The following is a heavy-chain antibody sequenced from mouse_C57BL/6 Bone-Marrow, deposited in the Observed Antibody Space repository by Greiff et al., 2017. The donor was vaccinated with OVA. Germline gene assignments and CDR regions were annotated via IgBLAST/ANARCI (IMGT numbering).Heavy chain of an antibody. V-gene: IGHV14-4*01. CDR2: IDPENGDT. CDR3: ARSDYGSESY. Sequence: LVESGAELVRPGASVKLSCTASGFNIKDDYMHWVKQRPEQGLEWIGWIDPENGDTEYASKFQGKATITAHTSSNTAYLQLSSLTSEDSAVYYCARSDYGSESYWGQGTTLTVSS. J-gene: IGHJ2*01. CDR1: GFNIKDDY. D-gene: IGHD1-1*01.